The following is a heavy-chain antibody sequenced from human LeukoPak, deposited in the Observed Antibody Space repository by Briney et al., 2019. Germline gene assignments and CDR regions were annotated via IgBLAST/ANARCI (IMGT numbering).Heavy chain of an antibody. Sequence: SETLSLTCAVYGGSFSTYYLNWIRQPPGKGLEWIGQIDHSGSTIYNPSLKSRVTISVDTSRNQFSLKVRSVTAADTAVYYCARVGSSAFDIWGQGTMVTVSS. CDR1: GGSFSTYY. D-gene: IGHD1-26*01. CDR2: IDHSGST. J-gene: IGHJ3*02. CDR3: ARVGSSAFDI. V-gene: IGHV4-34*01.